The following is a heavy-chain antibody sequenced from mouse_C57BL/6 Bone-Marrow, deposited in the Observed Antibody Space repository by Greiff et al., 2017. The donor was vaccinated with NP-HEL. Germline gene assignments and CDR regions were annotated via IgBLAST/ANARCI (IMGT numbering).Heavy chain of an antibody. D-gene: IGHD3-3*01. J-gene: IGHJ2*01. CDR2: INPNNGGT. CDR1: GYTFTDYN. Sequence: VQLKESGPELVKPGASVKIPCKASGYTFTDYNMDWVKQSHGKSLEWIGDINPNNGGTIYNQKFKGKATLTVDKSSSTAYMELRSLTSEDTAVYYCARGTERDYWGQGTTLTVSS. V-gene: IGHV1-18*01. CDR3: ARGTERDY.